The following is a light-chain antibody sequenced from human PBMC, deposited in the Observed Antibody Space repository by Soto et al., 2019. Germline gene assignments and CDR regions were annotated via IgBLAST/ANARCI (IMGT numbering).Light chain of an antibody. J-gene: IGKJ1*01. CDR3: QRYGGL. CDR2: GAS. V-gene: IGKV3-20*01. Sequence: EIVLTQSPGTLSLSPGERAILSYRASQSVSSNLAWYQQKPGQAPRLLIYGASTRATGFPARFRGSGSGTDFTLTISRLEPEDFAVYYCQRYGGLFGQGTKVDI. CDR1: QSVSSN.